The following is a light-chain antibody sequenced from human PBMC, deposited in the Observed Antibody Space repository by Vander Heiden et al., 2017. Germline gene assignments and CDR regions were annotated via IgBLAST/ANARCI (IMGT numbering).Light chain of an antibody. CDR2: EVT. V-gene: IGLV2-23*02. CDR1: TNNVGNYDL. CDR3: CSYEGRDTFHVV. J-gene: IGLJ2*01. Sequence: QSALTQPASVSGSPGQSITISCAGTTNNVGNYDLVSWYQQHPGKAPKLIIYEVTKRPSGVSNRFSGSKAGNTASLTISGLQADDKAYYYCCSYEGRDTFHVVFGGGTELTVL.